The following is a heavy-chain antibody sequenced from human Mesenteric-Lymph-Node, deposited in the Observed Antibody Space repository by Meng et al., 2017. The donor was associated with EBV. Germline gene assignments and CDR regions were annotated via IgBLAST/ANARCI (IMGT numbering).Heavy chain of an antibody. V-gene: IGHV4-4*02. D-gene: IGHD3-22*01. CDR1: GGSISSSNW. CDR2: IYHSGST. Sequence: HAHVQEAGPGLVMPSGPPSLTCAVSGGSISSSNWWSWVRQPPGKGLEWIGEIYHSGSTNYNPSLKSRVTISVDKSKNQFSLKLSSVTAADTAVYYCRYYYDSSGYSLDYWGQGTLVTVSS. J-gene: IGHJ4*02. CDR3: RYYYDSSGYSLDY.